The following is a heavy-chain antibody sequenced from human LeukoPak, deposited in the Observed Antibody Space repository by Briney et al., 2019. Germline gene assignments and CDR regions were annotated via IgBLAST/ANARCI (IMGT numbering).Heavy chain of an antibody. CDR1: GGSISSSSYY. J-gene: IGHJ4*02. D-gene: IGHD1-26*01. V-gene: IGHV4-39*01. Sequence: SETLSLTCTVSGGSISSSSYYWGWIRQPPGKGLEWIGSIYYSGSNYYTPSLKSRVTISVDTSKNQFSLKLSSVTAADTAVYYCARSSREGATVDYWGQGTLVTVSS. CDR2: IYYSGSN. CDR3: ARSSREGATVDY.